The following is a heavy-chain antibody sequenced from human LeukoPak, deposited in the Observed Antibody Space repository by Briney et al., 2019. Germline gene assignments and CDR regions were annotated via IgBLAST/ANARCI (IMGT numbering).Heavy chain of an antibody. CDR1: GYRFTNYW. D-gene: IGHD3-22*01. CDR2: IYPGDSDT. V-gene: IGHV5-51*01. Sequence: GESLKISCKGSGYRFTNYWIGWVRQMPGKGLEWMGIIYPGDSDTTYSPSFQGQVTISADKSINTAYLQWSSLKASETAMYYCARRNYYDSSAYYLDYWGQGTLVTVSS. CDR3: ARRNYYDSSAYYLDY. J-gene: IGHJ4*02.